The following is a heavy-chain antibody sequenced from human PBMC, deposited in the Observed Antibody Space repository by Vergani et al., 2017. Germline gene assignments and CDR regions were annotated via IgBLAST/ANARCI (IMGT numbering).Heavy chain of an antibody. D-gene: IGHD3-22*01. CDR1: GYTFTSYA. J-gene: IGHJ5*02. CDR2: INTNTGNP. Sequence: QVQLVQSGAEVKKPGSSVKVSCKASGYTFTSYAMNWVRQAPGQGLEWMGWINTNTGNPTYAQGFTGRFVFSLDTSVSTAYLQISSLKAEDTAVYYCARIDSSGYYYGGWFDPWGQGTLSPSPQ. CDR3: ARIDSSGYYYGGWFDP. V-gene: IGHV7-4-1*02.